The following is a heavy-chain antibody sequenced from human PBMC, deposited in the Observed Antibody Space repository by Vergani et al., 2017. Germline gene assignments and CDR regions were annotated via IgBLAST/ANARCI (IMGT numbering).Heavy chain of an antibody. J-gene: IGHJ1*01. CDR2: ISGSGGST. V-gene: IGHV3-23*01. Sequence: EVQLLESGGGLVQPGGSLRLSCAASGFTFSSYAMSWVRQAPGKGLEWVSAISGSGGSTYYADSVKGRFTISRDTSKNTLYLQMNSVRAEDTAVYYCAXVMTYYDFFGVRAEYVQHWGQGTLVTVSS. CDR1: GFTFSSYA. CDR3: AXVMTYYDFFGVRAEYVQH. D-gene: IGHD3-3*01.